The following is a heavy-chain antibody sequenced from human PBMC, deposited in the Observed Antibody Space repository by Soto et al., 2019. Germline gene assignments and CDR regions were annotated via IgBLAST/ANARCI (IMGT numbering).Heavy chain of an antibody. CDR1: GYTFTSYG. J-gene: IGHJ4*02. V-gene: IGHV1-18*01. D-gene: IGHD6-19*01. Sequence: ASVKVSCKASGYTFTSYGISWVRQAPGQGLEWMGWISAYNGNTNYAQKLQGRVTMTTDTSTSTAYMELRSLRSDDTAVYYCARDRKVWQWLVQYFDYWGQGTLVTVSS. CDR3: ARDRKVWQWLVQYFDY. CDR2: ISAYNGNT.